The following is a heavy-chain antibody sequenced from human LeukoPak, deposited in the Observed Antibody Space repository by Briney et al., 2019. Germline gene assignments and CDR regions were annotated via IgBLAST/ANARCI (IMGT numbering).Heavy chain of an antibody. D-gene: IGHD3-3*01. Sequence: GASVRVSCKPSGYTFTRYHIHWVRQAPGQGLEWRGVINPSGGTTTYAQNFQGRVTMTRDTSTITVYMELSSLRSDDTAVYYCAREAIFGVVREYYFDYWGQGTLVTVS. V-gene: IGHV1-46*01. CDR1: GYTFTRYH. J-gene: IGHJ4*02. CDR2: INPSGGTT. CDR3: AREAIFGVVREYYFDY.